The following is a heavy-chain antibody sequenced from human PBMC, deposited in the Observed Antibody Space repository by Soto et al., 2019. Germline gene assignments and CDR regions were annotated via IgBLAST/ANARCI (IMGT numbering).Heavy chain of an antibody. J-gene: IGHJ6*02. CDR1: GFTFSSYS. CDR2: ISSSSYI. D-gene: IGHD2-21*01. CDR3: ARGESSIPEDYYGMDV. Sequence: PGGSLRLSCAASGFTFSSYSMNWVRQAPGKGLEWVSSISSSSYIYYADSVKGRFTISRDNAKNSLYLQMNSLRAEDTAVYYCARGESSIPEDYYGMDVWGQGTTVTVSS. V-gene: IGHV3-21*01.